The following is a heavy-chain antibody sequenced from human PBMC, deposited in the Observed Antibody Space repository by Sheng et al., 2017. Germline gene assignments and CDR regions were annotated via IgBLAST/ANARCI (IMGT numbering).Heavy chain of an antibody. CDR1: GGSISSSSYY. D-gene: IGHD5-12*01. CDR3: ARGWLQFRISYFDY. Sequence: QLQLQESGPGLVKPSETLSLTCTVSGGSISSSSYYWGWIRQPPGKGLEWIGSIYYSGSTYYNPSLKSRVTISVDTSKNQFSLKLSSVTAADTAVYYCARGWLQFRISYFDYWGQGTLVTVSS. CDR2: IYYSGST. V-gene: IGHV4-39*07. J-gene: IGHJ4*02.